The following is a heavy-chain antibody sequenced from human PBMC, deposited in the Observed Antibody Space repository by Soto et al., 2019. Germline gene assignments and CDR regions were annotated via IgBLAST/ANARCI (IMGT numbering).Heavy chain of an antibody. CDR1: GGTFSSYT. D-gene: IGHD2-15*01. CDR3: ARGRYGGNPTSGGMDV. Sequence: QVQLVHSGAEVKKPGSSVKVSCKASGGTFSSYTISWVRQAPGQGLEWMGRIIPILGIANYAQKFQGRVTITADKSTSTAYMELSSLRSEDTAVYYCARGRYGGNPTSGGMDVWGQGTTVTVSS. V-gene: IGHV1-69*02. J-gene: IGHJ6*02. CDR2: IIPILGIA.